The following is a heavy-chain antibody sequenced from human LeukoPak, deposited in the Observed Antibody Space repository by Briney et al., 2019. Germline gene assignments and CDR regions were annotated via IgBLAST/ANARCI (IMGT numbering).Heavy chain of an antibody. CDR2: IYYSGST. D-gene: IGHD3-10*01. CDR3: AREYMVRGVIAST. Sequence: SETLSLTCTVSGGSINSGDYYWRWIRQPPGKGLAWIGYIYYSGSTYYNPSLKSRVTISLYTSKNQFSLKLASVTAADTAVYYCAREYMVRGVIASTWGQGTLVTVSS. CDR1: GGSINSGDYY. V-gene: IGHV4-30-4*01. J-gene: IGHJ5*02.